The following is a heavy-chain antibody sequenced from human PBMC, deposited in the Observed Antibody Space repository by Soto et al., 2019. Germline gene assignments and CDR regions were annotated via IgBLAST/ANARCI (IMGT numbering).Heavy chain of an antibody. D-gene: IGHD3-3*01. CDR1: GYTFTSYA. CDR2: INAGNGNT. Sequence: QVQLVQSGAEVKKPGASVKVSCKASGYTFTSYAMHWVRQAPGQRLEWMGWINAGNGNTKYSQKFQGRVTITRDTAASTAYMELSSLRSEDTAVYYCATEITIFGFDPWGQGTLVTVSS. V-gene: IGHV1-3*01. CDR3: ATEITIFGFDP. J-gene: IGHJ5*02.